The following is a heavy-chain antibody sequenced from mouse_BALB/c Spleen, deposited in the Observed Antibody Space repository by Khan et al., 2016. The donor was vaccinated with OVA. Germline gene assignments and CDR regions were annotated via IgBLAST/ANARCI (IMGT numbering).Heavy chain of an antibody. CDR2: IYPSDSYT. J-gene: IGHJ4*01. Sequence: QVQLKQSGAELMKPGASVKISCKATGYTFSSYWIEWVKQRPGQGLEWFGNIYPSDSYTNYNQSFKDKATLTVDKSSRKAYMQISTQKSGDYAVYYCTRSTYRYDENAMDYWGQGTSVTVSS. D-gene: IGHD2-14*01. CDR3: TRSTYRYDENAMDY. V-gene: IGHV1S126*01. CDR1: GYTFSSYW.